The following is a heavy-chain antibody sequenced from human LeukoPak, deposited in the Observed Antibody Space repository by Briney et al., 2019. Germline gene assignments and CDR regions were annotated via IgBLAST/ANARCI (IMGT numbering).Heavy chain of an antibody. J-gene: IGHJ5*02. CDR1: GFTFSSYE. CDR3: ARGITMVRGVLRGRNWFDP. V-gene: IGHV3-48*03. CDR2: ISSSGSTR. Sequence: GGSLRLSCAASGFTFSSYEMNWVRQAPGKGLEWVSYISSSGSTRYYADSVKGRFTISRDNAKNSLYLQMNSLRAEDTAVYYCARGITMVRGVLRGRNWFDPWGQGTLVTVSS. D-gene: IGHD3-10*01.